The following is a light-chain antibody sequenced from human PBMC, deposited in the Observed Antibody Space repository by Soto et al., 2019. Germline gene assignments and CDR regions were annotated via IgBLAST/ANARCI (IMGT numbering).Light chain of an antibody. Sequence: EVVLTQSPASLSLSPGDRATLSCRADQSVSDYLAWYQQKPGQPPRLLFFDASSRATGVPHRFSAGGSGTDFTLIISSLQPEDCAVYYCQQRVNWPPTFGGGTKVEI. CDR1: QSVSDY. CDR2: DAS. V-gene: IGKV3-11*01. CDR3: QQRVNWPPT. J-gene: IGKJ4*01.